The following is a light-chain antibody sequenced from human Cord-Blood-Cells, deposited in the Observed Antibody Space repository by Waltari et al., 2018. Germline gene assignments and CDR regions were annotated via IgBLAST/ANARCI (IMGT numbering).Light chain of an antibody. CDR1: SSNIGRNH. J-gene: IGLJ3*02. V-gene: IGLV1-47*01. CDR2: RNN. CDR3: AAWDDSLSGRV. Sequence: QSVLTQPPSASGTPGQRVTISCSGSSSNIGRNHVYWYQQLPGTAPKLLIYRNNQRPSGVPDRFSGSKSGTSASLAISGLRSEDEADYYCAAWDDSLSGRVFGGGTKLTVL.